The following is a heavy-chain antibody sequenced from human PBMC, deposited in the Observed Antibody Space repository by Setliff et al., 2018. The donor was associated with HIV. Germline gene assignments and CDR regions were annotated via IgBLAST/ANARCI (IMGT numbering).Heavy chain of an antibody. V-gene: IGHV4-34*10. CDR2: TSHSGKT. J-gene: IGHJ4*02. Sequence: SETLSLTCAVYGGPLSGHYWSWIRQPPGQGLEWIGETSHSGKTNYNPSLKRRLTITKDTSKNQVLLTLTNVGPMDTATYYCVHHDSGTYFSTAMGFDSWGQGLLVTVSS. D-gene: IGHD1-26*01. CDR3: VHHDSGTYFSTAMGFDS. CDR1: GGPLSGHY.